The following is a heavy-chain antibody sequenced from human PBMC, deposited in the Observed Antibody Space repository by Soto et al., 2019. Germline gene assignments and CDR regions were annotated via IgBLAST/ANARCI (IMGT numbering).Heavy chain of an antibody. CDR1: GYTFTNDY. J-gene: IGHJ4*02. V-gene: IGHV1-46*01. CDR3: ARASWDRVRGVKEVDY. D-gene: IGHD3-10*01. Sequence: QVQLVQSGAEVKKPGASVKVSCKASGYTFTNDYMHWVRQAPGQGLEWMGIINPSTGTTSQAQKFQGRVSMTRDTSTSTVHMELSSLRSDDTAVYYCARASWDRVRGVKEVDYWGQGTLVTVSS. CDR2: INPSTGTT.